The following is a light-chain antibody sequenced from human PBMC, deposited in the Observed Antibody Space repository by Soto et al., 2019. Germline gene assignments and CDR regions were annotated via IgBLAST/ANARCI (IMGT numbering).Light chain of an antibody. Sequence: QSVLTQPASVSGSPGQSITISCTGTSSDIGAYNYVSWYQQHPGKAPKLMIYEVRNRPSGVSHRFSGSKSGNTASLTISGLQAEDEADYYCSSYTTYTTVVFGGGTKVTVL. CDR3: SSYTTYTTVV. CDR1: SSDIGAYNY. J-gene: IGLJ2*01. CDR2: EVR. V-gene: IGLV2-14*01.